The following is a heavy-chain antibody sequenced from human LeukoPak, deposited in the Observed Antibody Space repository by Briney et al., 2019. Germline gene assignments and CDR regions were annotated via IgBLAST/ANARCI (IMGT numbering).Heavy chain of an antibody. CDR1: GGSINSDSYY. Sequence: PSETLSLTCTVSGGSINSDSYYWSWIRQPAGKGLEWIGRIFNSGSTNSIPSLKSRVTISLDTSKNQFSLNLSSVTAADTAVYYCARGLWFGDENPPYFDYWGQGILVTVSS. CDR3: ARGLWFGDENPPYFDY. V-gene: IGHV4-61*02. D-gene: IGHD3-10*01. CDR2: IFNSGST. J-gene: IGHJ4*02.